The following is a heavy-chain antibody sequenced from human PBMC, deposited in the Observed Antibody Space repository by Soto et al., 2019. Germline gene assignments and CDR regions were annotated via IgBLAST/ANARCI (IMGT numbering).Heavy chain of an antibody. CDR1: GFTFSSYG. CDR3: ARDGDTAMVRGYYYYGMDV. Sequence: LRLSCAASGFTFSSYGMHWVRQAPGKGLEWVAVIWYDGSNKYYADSVKGRFTISRDNSKNTLYLQMNSLRAEDTAVYYCARDGDTAMVRGYYYYGMDVWGQGTTVTVSS. D-gene: IGHD5-18*01. V-gene: IGHV3-33*01. CDR2: IWYDGSNK. J-gene: IGHJ6*02.